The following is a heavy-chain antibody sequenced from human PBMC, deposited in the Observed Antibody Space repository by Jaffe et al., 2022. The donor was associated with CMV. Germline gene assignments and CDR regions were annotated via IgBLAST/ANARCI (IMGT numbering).Heavy chain of an antibody. J-gene: IGHJ2*01. D-gene: IGHD3-9*01. CDR2: INHSGST. Sequence: QVQLQQWGAGLLKPSETLSLTCAVSGGSFSGYFWSWIRQPPGKGLEWIGEINHSGSTNYNPSLKSRVTISVDTSKNQFSLKLSSVTAADTAVYYCARGVNYDLLAGSGWYFDLWGRGTLVTVSS. CDR3: ARGVNYDLLAGSGWYFDL. V-gene: IGHV4-34*01. CDR1: GGSFSGYF.